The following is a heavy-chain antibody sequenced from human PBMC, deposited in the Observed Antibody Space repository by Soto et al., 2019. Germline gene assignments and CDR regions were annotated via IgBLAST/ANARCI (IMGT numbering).Heavy chain of an antibody. V-gene: IGHV4-34*09. CDR1: GGSFSGYY. D-gene: IGHD5-18*01. J-gene: IGHJ6*02. CDR2: INHSGST. CDR3: ARDWGYSYGYPAIYYYYGMDV. Sequence: SETLSLTCAVYGGSFSGYYWSWIRQPPGKGLEWIGEINHSGSTYYSPSLKSRVTISVDTSKNQFSLKLSSVTAADTAVYYCARDWGYSYGYPAIYYYYGMDVWGQGTTVTVSS.